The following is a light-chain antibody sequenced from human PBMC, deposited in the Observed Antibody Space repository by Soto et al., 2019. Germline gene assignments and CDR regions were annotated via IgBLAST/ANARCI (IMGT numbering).Light chain of an antibody. CDR3: HPYDNWPPGYT. CDR2: GAS. V-gene: IGKV3-15*01. J-gene: IGKJ2*01. CDR1: QSISDN. Sequence: EIVLTQSPATLSVSPGERATLSCRASQSISDNLAWYQQKRGQAPRLLIHGASTRATGIPARFSGSGSGTEFTLTISCLQSEDLAVYYCHPYDNWPPGYTFGQGTKVEI.